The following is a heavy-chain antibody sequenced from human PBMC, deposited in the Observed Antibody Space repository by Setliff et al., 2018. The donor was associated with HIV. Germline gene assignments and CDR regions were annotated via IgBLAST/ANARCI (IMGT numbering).Heavy chain of an antibody. V-gene: IGHV4-4*02. J-gene: IGHJ3*02. CDR1: GGSISSNNW. CDR2: IYYSGST. Sequence: SETLSLTCAVSGGSISSNNWWSWVRQPPGKGLEWIGNIYYSGSTYYNPSLKSRVTISLDTSKNQFSLKMGSVTAADKAVYYCARDPLWMRAFDIWGQGTMVTVSS. D-gene: IGHD2-21*01. CDR3: ARDPLWMRAFDI.